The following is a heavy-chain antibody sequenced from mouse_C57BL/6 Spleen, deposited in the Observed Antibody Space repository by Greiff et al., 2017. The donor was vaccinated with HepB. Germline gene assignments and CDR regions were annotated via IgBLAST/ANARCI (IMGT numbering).Heavy chain of an antibody. CDR2: INPGSGVT. CDR3: AREDDGYYVLDY. V-gene: IGHV1-54*01. Sequence: QVQLQQSGAELVRPGTSVKVSCKASGYAFTNYLIEWVKQRPGQGLEWIGVINPGSGVTNYNEKFKGKATLTADKSSSTAYMQLSSLTSEDSAVYFCAREDDGYYVLDYWGQGTTLTVSS. D-gene: IGHD2-3*01. J-gene: IGHJ2*01. CDR1: GYAFTNYL.